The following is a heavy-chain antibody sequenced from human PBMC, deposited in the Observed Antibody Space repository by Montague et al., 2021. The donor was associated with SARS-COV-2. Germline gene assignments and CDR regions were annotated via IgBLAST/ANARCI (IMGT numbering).Heavy chain of an antibody. CDR1: GGSISSYY. CDR3: ARGSGWMGNAFDI. CDR2: IYYSGST. D-gene: IGHD6-19*01. J-gene: IGHJ3*02. Sequence: SETLSLTCTVSGGSISSYYWSWIRQPPGKGLEWIGYIYYSGSTTYNPSLKSRVTISVDTSKNHFSLKLSSVTAADTAVYYCARGSGWMGNAFDIWGQGTMVTVSS. V-gene: IGHV4-59*01.